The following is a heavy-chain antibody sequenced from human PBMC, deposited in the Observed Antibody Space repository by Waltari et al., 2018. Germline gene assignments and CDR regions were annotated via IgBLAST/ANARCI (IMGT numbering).Heavy chain of an antibody. CDR2: IYTSGST. CDR3: AREIAAPIYYYYMDV. V-gene: IGHV4-4*07. J-gene: IGHJ6*03. CDR1: GGSISSYY. D-gene: IGHD6-6*01. Sequence: QVQLQESGPGLVKPSETLSLTCTVPGGSISSYYWSWIRQPAGKGLEWIGRIYTSGSTNYNPSLKSRVTMSVDTSKNQFSLKLSSVTAADTAVYYCAREIAAPIYYYYMDVWGKGTTVTVSS.